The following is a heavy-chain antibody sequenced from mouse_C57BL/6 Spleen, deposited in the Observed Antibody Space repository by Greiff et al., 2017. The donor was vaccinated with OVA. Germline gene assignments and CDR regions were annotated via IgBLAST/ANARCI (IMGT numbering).Heavy chain of an antibody. V-gene: IGHV1-5*01. CDR1: GYTFTSYW. CDR3: TNYYYGSRYFDY. J-gene: IGHJ2*01. CDR2: IYPGNSDT. D-gene: IGHD1-1*01. Sequence: VHVKQSGTVLARPGASVKMSCKTSGYTFTSYWMHWVKQRPGQGLEWIGAIYPGNSDTSYNQKFKGKAKLTAVTSASTAYMELSSLTNEDSAVYYCTNYYYGSRYFDYWGQGTTLTVSS.